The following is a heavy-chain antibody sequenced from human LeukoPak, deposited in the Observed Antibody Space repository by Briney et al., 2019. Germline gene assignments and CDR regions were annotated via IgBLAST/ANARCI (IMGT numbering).Heavy chain of an antibody. CDR3: ARVNRENYDSSGYQVDY. J-gene: IGHJ4*02. CDR2: IYYSGST. Sequence: PSETLSLTCTVSGGSISSSPYYWGWIRQPPGKGLEWIGTIYYSGSTYYNPSLKSRVTISVDTSKNQFSLKLSSVTAADTAVYYCARVNRENYDSSGYQVDYWGQGTLVTVSS. V-gene: IGHV4-39*07. D-gene: IGHD3-22*01. CDR1: GGSISSSPYY.